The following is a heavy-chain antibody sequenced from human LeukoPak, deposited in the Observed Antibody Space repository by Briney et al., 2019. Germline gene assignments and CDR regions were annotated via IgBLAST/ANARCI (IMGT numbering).Heavy chain of an antibody. CDR3: AKGAYDYIEIAYFDY. D-gene: IGHD5-12*01. V-gene: IGHV3-23*01. Sequence: PGGSLRLSCVASGFSFNNYAMNWVRQAPGKGLEWVSLIIGSSGRTFYADSVKGRFTISRDKSKNTLYLQMNSLRAEDTAVYYCAKGAYDYIEIAYFDYWGQGSLVSVSS. CDR1: GFSFNNYA. CDR2: IIGSSGRT. J-gene: IGHJ4*02.